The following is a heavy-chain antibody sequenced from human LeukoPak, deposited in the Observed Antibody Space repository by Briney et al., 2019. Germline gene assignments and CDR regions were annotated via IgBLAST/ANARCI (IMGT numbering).Heavy chain of an antibody. CDR2: IYYSGST. D-gene: IGHD5-18*01. CDR3: ARPAGGYSSFFDY. Sequence: PSETLSLTCTVSGGSISSSGYYWGWIRQPPGKGLEWIASIYYSGSTYYNPSLKSRVTISVDTSKNQLSLKLSSLTAADTAVYYCARPAGGYSSFFDYWGQGTLVTVSS. CDR1: GGSISSSGYY. V-gene: IGHV4-39*01. J-gene: IGHJ4*02.